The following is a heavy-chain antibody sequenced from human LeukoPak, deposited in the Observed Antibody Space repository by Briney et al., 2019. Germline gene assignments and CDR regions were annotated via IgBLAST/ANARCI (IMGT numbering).Heavy chain of an antibody. Sequence: GGSLRLSCAASGFTFSSYEMNWVRQAPGKGLEWVSYISSSGSTIYYADSVKGRFTISRDNAKNSLYLQMNSLRAEDTAVYYCAKEMSSGWYLDYWGQGTLVTVSS. CDR2: ISSSGSTI. D-gene: IGHD6-19*01. CDR1: GFTFSSYE. CDR3: AKEMSSGWYLDY. V-gene: IGHV3-48*03. J-gene: IGHJ4*02.